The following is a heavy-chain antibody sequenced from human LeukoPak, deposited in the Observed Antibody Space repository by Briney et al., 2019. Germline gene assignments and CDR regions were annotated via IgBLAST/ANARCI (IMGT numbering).Heavy chain of an antibody. V-gene: IGHV3-7*01. J-gene: IGHJ4*02. CDR2: IKQDGSER. CDR1: GFSFSDYY. D-gene: IGHD6-6*01. CDR3: VGWATSFDL. Sequence: GSLRLSCAASGFSFSDYYVSWVRQAPGKGLEWTADIKQDGSERHYVDSVPGRFTISRDNAKNSLYLQINSLRAEDTAVYYCVGWATSFDLWGQGILVTVSS.